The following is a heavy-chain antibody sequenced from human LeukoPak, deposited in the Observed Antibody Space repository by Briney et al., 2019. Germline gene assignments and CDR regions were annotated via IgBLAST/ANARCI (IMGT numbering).Heavy chain of an antibody. CDR1: GGSISSYY. Sequence: PSETLSLTCTVSGGSISSYYWSWIRQPPGKGLEWIGYIYYSGSTNYNPSLKSRVTILVDTSKNQFSLKLSSVTAADTAVYYCARGSAYYDFWSGYSPLGRWFDPWGQGTLVTVSS. V-gene: IGHV4-59*01. D-gene: IGHD3-3*01. CDR2: IYYSGST. CDR3: ARGSAYYDFWSGYSPLGRWFDP. J-gene: IGHJ5*02.